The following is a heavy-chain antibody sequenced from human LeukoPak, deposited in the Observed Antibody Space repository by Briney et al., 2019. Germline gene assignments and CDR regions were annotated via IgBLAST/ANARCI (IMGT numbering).Heavy chain of an antibody. CDR3: ARDHYYDSSVAY. V-gene: IGHV4-38-2*02. CDR1: GYFISTGYD. D-gene: IGHD3-22*01. J-gene: IGHJ4*02. Sequence: SETLSLTCTVSGYFISTGYDWGWIRQPPGKGLEWIGSMLHSWSTHYNPSLKRRVTISMDTSKNQFSLRLSSVTAADTAVYYCARDHYYDSSVAYWGQGTLVTVSS. CDR2: MLHSWST.